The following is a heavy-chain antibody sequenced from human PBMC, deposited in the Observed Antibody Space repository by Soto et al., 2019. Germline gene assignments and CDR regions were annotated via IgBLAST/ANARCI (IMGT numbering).Heavy chain of an antibody. J-gene: IGHJ6*02. Sequence: SETLSLTCAVYGGSFSGYYWSWIRQPPGKGLEWIGEINHSGSTNYNPSLKSRVTISVDTSKNQFSLKLSSVTAADTAVYYCARGGRYCSGGSCYEVIYYYYGMDVWGQGTTVTVSS. V-gene: IGHV4-34*01. CDR3: ARGGRYCSGGSCYEVIYYYYGMDV. CDR2: INHSGST. D-gene: IGHD2-15*01. CDR1: GGSFSGYY.